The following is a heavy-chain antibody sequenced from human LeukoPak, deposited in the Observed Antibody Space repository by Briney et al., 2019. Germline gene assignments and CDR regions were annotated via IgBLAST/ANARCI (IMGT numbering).Heavy chain of an antibody. Sequence: AGGSLRLSCAASGFTFSSYAMHWIRQAPGKGLEYVSAISSNGGSTYYANSVKGRFTISRDNSKNTLYLQMGSLRAEDMAVYYCARDYYMDVWGKGTTVTVSS. J-gene: IGHJ6*03. CDR1: GFTFSSYA. CDR2: ISSNGGST. V-gene: IGHV3-64*01. CDR3: ARDYYMDV.